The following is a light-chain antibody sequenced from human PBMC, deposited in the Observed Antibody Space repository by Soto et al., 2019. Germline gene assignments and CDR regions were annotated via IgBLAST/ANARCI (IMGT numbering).Light chain of an antibody. CDR1: QSVSSY. CDR2: DAS. J-gene: IGKJ5*01. CDR3: QQRSNGPLSIT. V-gene: IGKV3-11*01. Sequence: EIVLTQSPATLSLSPGERATLSCRASQSVSSYLAWYQQKPGQAPRLLIYDASNRATGIPARFSGSGSGTDFTRPISSLEAEDFAVYYCQQRSNGPLSITFGQGPRLEIK.